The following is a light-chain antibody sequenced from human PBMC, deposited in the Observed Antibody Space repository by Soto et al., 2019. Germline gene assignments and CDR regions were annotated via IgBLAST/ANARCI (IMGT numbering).Light chain of an antibody. J-gene: IGKJ1*01. CDR3: QQYNNWWT. CDR2: GAS. V-gene: IGKV3-15*01. CDR1: QSVDSN. Sequence: EILMTQSPATLSVPPGERATLSCRASQSVDSNLAWYQQKPGQAPRLLIYGASTRATGISARFSGSGSGTEFTLTISSLQSEDFGVYYCQQYNNWWTFGQGTKVDIK.